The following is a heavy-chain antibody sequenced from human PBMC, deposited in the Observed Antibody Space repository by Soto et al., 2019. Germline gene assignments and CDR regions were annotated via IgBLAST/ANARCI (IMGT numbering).Heavy chain of an antibody. CDR3: ARGRYRSGWCAFDY. CDR1: GYTFTSYA. Sequence: QVQLVQSGAEAKKPGASVKVSCKASGYTFTSYAMHLVRQAPGQRHEWMGWINAGNGNTKYSQKVQGRVTITRDTSASAAYMELSSLRSEDTAVAYGARGRYRSGWCAFDYWGQGTLVTVSS. D-gene: IGHD6-19*01. CDR2: INAGNGNT. V-gene: IGHV1-3*01. J-gene: IGHJ4*02.